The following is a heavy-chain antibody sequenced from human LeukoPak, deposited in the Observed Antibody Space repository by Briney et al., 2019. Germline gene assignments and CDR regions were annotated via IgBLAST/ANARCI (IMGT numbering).Heavy chain of an antibody. J-gene: IGHJ4*02. D-gene: IGHD6-19*01. CDR2: INPNSGGT. Sequence: GASVKVSCKTSGYTFSNFGINWVRQAPGQGLEWMGWINPNSGGTNYAQKFQGRVTMTRDTSISTAYMELSRLRSDDTAVYYCAREMVGGWYRNLDYWGQGTLVTVSS. CDR3: AREMVGGWYRNLDY. CDR1: GYTFSNFG. V-gene: IGHV1-2*02.